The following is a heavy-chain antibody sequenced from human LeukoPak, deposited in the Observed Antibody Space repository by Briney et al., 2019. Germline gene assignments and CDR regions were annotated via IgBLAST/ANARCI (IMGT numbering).Heavy chain of an antibody. Sequence: GGSLRLSCAASGFTFSSYSMNWVRQAPGKGLEWVSSISSSSSYIYYADSVKGRFTISRDNAKNSLYLQMNSLRAEDTAVYYCARWSLYCSGGSCYSLSNYYGMDVWGQGTTVTVSS. D-gene: IGHD2-15*01. CDR2: ISSSSSYI. V-gene: IGHV3-21*01. CDR3: ARWSLYCSGGSCYSLSNYYGMDV. J-gene: IGHJ6*02. CDR1: GFTFSSYS.